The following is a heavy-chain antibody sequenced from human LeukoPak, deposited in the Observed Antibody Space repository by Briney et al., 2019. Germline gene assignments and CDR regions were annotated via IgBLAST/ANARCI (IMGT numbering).Heavy chain of an antibody. J-gene: IGHJ3*02. D-gene: IGHD2-2*01. CDR3: AKASWDIVVVPAAICAFDI. Sequence: PGGSLRLSCAASGFTFSSYGMHWVRQAPGKGLEWVAFIRYDGSNKYYADFVKGRFTISRDNSKNTLYLQMNSLRAEDTAVYYCAKASWDIVVVPAAICAFDIWGQGTRVTVSS. CDR2: IRYDGSNK. CDR1: GFTFSSYG. V-gene: IGHV3-30*02.